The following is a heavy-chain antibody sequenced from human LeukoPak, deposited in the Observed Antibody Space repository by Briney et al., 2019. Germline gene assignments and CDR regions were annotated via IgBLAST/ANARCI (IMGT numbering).Heavy chain of an antibody. CDR3: ARLYGTYPGWFDP. J-gene: IGHJ5*02. CDR1: GFTFSSYG. D-gene: IGHD4-17*01. CDR2: IWYDGSNK. V-gene: IGHV3-33*01. Sequence: GGSLRLSCAASGFTFSSYGMHWVRQAPGKGLEWVAVIWYDGSNKYYADSVKGRFAISRDNSKNTLYLQMNSLRAEDAAVYYCARLYGTYPGWFDPWGQGTLVTVSS.